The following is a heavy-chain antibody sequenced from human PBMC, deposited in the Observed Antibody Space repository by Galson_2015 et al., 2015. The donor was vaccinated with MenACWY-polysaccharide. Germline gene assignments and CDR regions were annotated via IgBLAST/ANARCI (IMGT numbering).Heavy chain of an antibody. CDR3: ARGDMVVVAAAIYYYMDV. Sequence: VKVSCKASGYTFTSYYMHWERQAPGQGLEWMGIINPSGGSTSYAQKFQGRVTMTRDTSTSTVYMELSSLRSEDTAVYYCARGDMVVVAAAIYYYMDVWGKGTTVTVSS. J-gene: IGHJ6*03. CDR2: INPSGGST. CDR1: GYTFTSYY. D-gene: IGHD2-2*01. V-gene: IGHV1-46*01.